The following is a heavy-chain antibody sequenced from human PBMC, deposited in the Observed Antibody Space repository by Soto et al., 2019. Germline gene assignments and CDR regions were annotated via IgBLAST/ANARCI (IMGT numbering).Heavy chain of an antibody. J-gene: IGHJ5*02. CDR1: GYTFTGYY. Sequence: ASVKVSCKASGYTFTGYYMHWVRQAPGQGLEWMGWINPNSGGTNYAQKFQGRFTISRDNSKNTLYLQMNSLRAEDTAVYYCAKDSSSWPPGPNWFDPWGQGTLVTVSS. V-gene: IGHV1-2*02. D-gene: IGHD6-13*01. CDR3: AKDSSSWPPGPNWFDP. CDR2: INPNSGGT.